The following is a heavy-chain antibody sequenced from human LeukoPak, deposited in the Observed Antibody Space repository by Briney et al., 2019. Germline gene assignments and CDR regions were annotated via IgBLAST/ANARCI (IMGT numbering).Heavy chain of an antibody. J-gene: IGHJ6*03. Sequence: SETLSLTCAVYGGSFSGYYWSWIRQPPGKGLEWIGEINHSGSTNYNPSLKSRVTISVDTSKNQFSLKLSSVTAADTAVYYCARRYGGYGGNSFGYYYMDVWGKGTTVTV. CDR2: INHSGST. V-gene: IGHV4-34*01. D-gene: IGHD4-23*01. CDR1: GGSFSGYY. CDR3: ARRYGGYGGNSFGYYYMDV.